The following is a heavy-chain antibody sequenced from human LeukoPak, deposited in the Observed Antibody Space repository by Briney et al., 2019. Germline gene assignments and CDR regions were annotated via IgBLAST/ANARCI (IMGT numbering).Heavy chain of an antibody. CDR2: ISGSGGST. V-gene: IGHV3-23*01. Sequence: GGSLGLSCAASGFTFSSYAMSWVRQAPGKGLEWVSAISGSGGSTYYADSVKGRFTISRDNSKNTLYLQMNSLRAEDTAVYYCAAPYDYVWGSYRKFDYWGQGTLVTVSS. J-gene: IGHJ4*02. CDR3: AAPYDYVWGSYRKFDY. D-gene: IGHD3-16*02. CDR1: GFTFSSYA.